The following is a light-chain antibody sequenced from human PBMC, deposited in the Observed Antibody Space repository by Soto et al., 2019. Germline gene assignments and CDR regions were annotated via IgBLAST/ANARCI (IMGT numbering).Light chain of an antibody. Sequence: DIQMTQSPSFLSASVGDRVTITCRASQSISSYLNWYQQKPGKAPKLLIYAASSLQSGVPSRFSGSGSGTDFTLTISSLPPEDFATYYCQCGYSTSFGGGTKVAIK. CDR1: QSISSY. J-gene: IGKJ4*01. CDR3: QCGYSTS. V-gene: IGKV1-39*02. CDR2: AAS.